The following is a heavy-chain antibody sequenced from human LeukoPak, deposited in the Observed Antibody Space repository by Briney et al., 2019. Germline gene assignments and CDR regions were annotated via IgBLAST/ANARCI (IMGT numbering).Heavy chain of an antibody. CDR1: EYTFTDYN. CDR3: ARRYCSGGSCYDFDY. Sequence: ASLKVSRKSSEYTFTDYNMHRVRQAPGQGHEWMRWINPNSGGTNYAQKFQGRVTMTRDTSISTAYMELSRLRSDDTAVYYCARRYCSGGSCYDFDYWGQGTLVTVSS. D-gene: IGHD2-15*01. J-gene: IGHJ4*02. V-gene: IGHV1-2*02. CDR2: INPNSGGT.